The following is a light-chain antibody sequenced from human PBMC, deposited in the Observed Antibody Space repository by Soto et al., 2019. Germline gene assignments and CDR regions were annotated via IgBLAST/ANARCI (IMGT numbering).Light chain of an antibody. CDR3: QSYVSSLSGDVV. CDR1: SSNIGAGYD. CDR2: GNS. Sequence: QSVLTQPPSVSGAPGQRVTISCTGSSSNIGAGYDVHWYQQLPGTAPKLLIYGNSNRPSRLPARFSGSKSGTSASLAITGLQAEDEADYCWQSYVSSLSGDVVFGGGTQLTVL. J-gene: IGLJ2*01. V-gene: IGLV1-40*01.